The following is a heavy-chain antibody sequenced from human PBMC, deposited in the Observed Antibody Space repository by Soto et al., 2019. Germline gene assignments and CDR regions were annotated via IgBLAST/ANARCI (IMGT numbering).Heavy chain of an antibody. CDR1: GFTFSNYW. CDR3: GRGASGSYRLDY. CDR2: INGDGTGT. D-gene: IGHD3-10*01. J-gene: IGHJ4*02. V-gene: IGHV3-74*01. Sequence: EVQLVKSGGGLVQPGGSLRLSCAASGFTFSNYWMHWVRQAPGKGLVWVSRINGDGTGTNYADSVKGQFTISRDNAKNTLYLQMNSLRAEDTPVYYCGRGASGSYRLDYWGQGTLVTVSS.